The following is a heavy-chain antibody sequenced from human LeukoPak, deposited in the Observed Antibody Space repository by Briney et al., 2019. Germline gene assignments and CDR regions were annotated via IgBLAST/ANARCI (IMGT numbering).Heavy chain of an antibody. J-gene: IGHJ5*02. CDR2: INHSGST. CDR3: ARDRAYYDSSGYYSWFEP. D-gene: IGHD3-22*01. Sequence: SETLSLTSAVHPVSFTGYYWSWIPHPPGKGLEWIWEINHSGSTNYNPSPKSRVTISVDTSKNQFSMKLSSVNAADTAVYYCARDRAYYDSSGYYSWFEPWGQGTLVTVSS. V-gene: IGHV4-34*01. CDR1: PVSFTGYY.